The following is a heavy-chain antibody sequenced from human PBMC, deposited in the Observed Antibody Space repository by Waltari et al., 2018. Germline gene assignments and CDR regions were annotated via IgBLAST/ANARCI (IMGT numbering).Heavy chain of an antibody. CDR1: GYTFSSYW. Sequence: EVQLVQSGAEVKKSGESLRISCQGSGYTFSSYWINWVRQVPGKGLEWIGRRAPSDSETNYSPSFRGHVTISADKSITTAYLQWSSLKASDTAIYYCVRGVGSPGDFWGQGTLVTVAS. CDR3: VRGVGSPGDF. J-gene: IGHJ4*02. CDR2: RAPSDSET. D-gene: IGHD3-16*01. V-gene: IGHV5-10-1*03.